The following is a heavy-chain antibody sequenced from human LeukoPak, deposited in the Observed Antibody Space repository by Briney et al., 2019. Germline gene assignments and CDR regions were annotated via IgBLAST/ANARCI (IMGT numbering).Heavy chain of an antibody. CDR3: AREFVAARRGYYYGMDV. D-gene: IGHD6-6*01. J-gene: IGHJ6*02. Sequence: GGSLRLSCAASGFTFSSYSMNWVRQAPGKGLEWVSSISSSSSYIYYADSVKGRFTISRDNAKNSLYLQMNSLRAEDTAMYYCAREFVAARRGYYYGMDVWGQGTTVTVSS. CDR2: ISSSSSYI. CDR1: GFTFSSYS. V-gene: IGHV3-21*01.